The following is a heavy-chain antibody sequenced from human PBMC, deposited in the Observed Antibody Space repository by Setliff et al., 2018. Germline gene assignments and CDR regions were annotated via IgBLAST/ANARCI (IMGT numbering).Heavy chain of an antibody. V-gene: IGHV4-39*01. D-gene: IGHD6-13*01. CDR1: GGSISSSSYY. J-gene: IGHJ4*02. CDR3: ARRGRGSSWFDTLFDY. Sequence: SETLSLTCTVAGGSISSSSYYWGWIRQPPGKGLEWIGSIYYSGSTYYNPSLKSRVTISVDTSKNQFSLKLSSVTAADTAVYYCARRGRGSSWFDTLFDYWGQGTLVTVSS. CDR2: IYYSGST.